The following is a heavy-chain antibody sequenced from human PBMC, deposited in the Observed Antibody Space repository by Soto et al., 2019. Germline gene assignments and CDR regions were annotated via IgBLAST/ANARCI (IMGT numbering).Heavy chain of an antibody. Sequence: EVQLLESGGGLVQPGGSLRLSCAASGFTFSSYAMSWVRQAPGKGLEWVSAISGSGGSTYYADSVKGRFTISRDNSKNKLYLQMDNLRAEDTGGYYCAKMSGYDWHSNGPSFGLWGQGTLVTVSS. CDR1: GFTFSSYA. J-gene: IGHJ4*02. CDR3: AKMSGYDWHSNGPSFGL. D-gene: IGHD5-12*01. V-gene: IGHV3-23*01. CDR2: ISGSGGST.